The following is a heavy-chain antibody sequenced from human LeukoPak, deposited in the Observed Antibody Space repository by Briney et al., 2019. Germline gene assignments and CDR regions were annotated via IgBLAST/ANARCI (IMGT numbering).Heavy chain of an antibody. CDR3: ARALPRTTVTLDY. CDR2: TKQDGSEK. Sequence: GGSLRLSCAASGFTFSNYWMTWVRQAPGKGLEWVANTKQDGSEKYYVDSVKGRFTISRDNARNSLYLQMNSLRAEDTAVYYCARALPRTTVTLDYWGQGTLVTVSS. D-gene: IGHD4-17*01. J-gene: IGHJ4*02. CDR1: GFTFSNYW. V-gene: IGHV3-7*01.